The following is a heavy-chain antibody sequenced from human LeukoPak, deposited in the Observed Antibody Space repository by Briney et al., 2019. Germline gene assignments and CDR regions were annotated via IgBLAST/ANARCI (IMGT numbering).Heavy chain of an antibody. D-gene: IGHD3-10*01. CDR1: RFTVSNNY. CDR2: IYSGGST. CDR3: ARGQFYYGSGTFYPMDS. V-gene: IGHV3-66*01. Sequence: AGGSLRLSCAASRFTVSNNYIAWVRQAPGKGLEWVSVIYSGGSTYYADSVKGRFSLSRDNSKNTLYLQMNSLTDEDTAVYHCARGQFYYGSGTFYPMDSWGQGTLVTASS. J-gene: IGHJ4*02.